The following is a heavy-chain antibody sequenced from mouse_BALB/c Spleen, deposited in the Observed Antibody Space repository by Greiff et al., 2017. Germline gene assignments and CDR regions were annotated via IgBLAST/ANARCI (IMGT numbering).Heavy chain of an antibody. V-gene: IGHV1-37*01. D-gene: IGHD2-4*01. CDR2: INPYNGDT. Sequence: EVQLQESGPELVKPGASVKISCKASGYSFTGYFMNWVKQSPGKSLEWIGRINPYNGDTFYNQKFKGKATLTVDKSSSTAHMELLSLTSEDSAVYDCEVYYDYDGAWMAYWGQGTLVTVSA. J-gene: IGHJ3*01. CDR1: GYSFTGYF. CDR3: EVYYDYDGAWMAY.